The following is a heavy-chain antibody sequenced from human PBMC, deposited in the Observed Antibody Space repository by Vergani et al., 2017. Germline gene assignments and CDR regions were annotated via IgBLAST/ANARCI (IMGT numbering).Heavy chain of an antibody. CDR1: GFTFSDYY. Sequence: QVQLVESGGGLVKPGGSLRLSCAASGFTFSDYYMSWIRQAPGKGLEWVSYISSSRSYTNYADSVKGRFTISRDNAKNSLYLQMNSLRAEDTAVYYCARSGATVTSAPPYWYFDLWGRGTLVTVSS. D-gene: IGHD4-17*01. J-gene: IGHJ2*01. V-gene: IGHV3-11*05. CDR3: ARSGATVTSAPPYWYFDL. CDR2: ISSSRSYT.